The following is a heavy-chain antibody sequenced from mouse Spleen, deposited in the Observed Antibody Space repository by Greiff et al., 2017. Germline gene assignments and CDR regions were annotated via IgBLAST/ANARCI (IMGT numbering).Heavy chain of an antibody. CDR3: ARHYYGSPAWFAY. CDR1: GYTFTTYP. Sequence: VQLQQSGAELVKPGASVKMSCKASGYTFTTYPIEWMKQNHGKSLEWIGNFHPYNDDTKYNEKFKGKATLTVEKSSSTVYLELSRLTSDDSAVYYCARHYYGSPAWFAYWGQGTLVTVSA. J-gene: IGHJ3*01. V-gene: IGHV1-47*01. CDR2: FHPYNDDT. D-gene: IGHD1-1*01.